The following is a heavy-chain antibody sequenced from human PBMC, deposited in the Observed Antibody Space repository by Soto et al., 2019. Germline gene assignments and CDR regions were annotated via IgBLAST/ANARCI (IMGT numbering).Heavy chain of an antibody. CDR1: GGTFSSYA. V-gene: IGHV1-69*13. J-gene: IGHJ6*02. CDR2: IILIFGTA. D-gene: IGHD6-19*01. Sequence: SVKVSCKASGGTFSSYAISWVRQAPGQGLEWMGGIILIFGTANYAQKFQGRVTITADESTSTAYMELSSLRSEDTAVYYCARDLSSGYTYYYYGMDVWGQGTTVTVS. CDR3: ARDLSSGYTYYYYGMDV.